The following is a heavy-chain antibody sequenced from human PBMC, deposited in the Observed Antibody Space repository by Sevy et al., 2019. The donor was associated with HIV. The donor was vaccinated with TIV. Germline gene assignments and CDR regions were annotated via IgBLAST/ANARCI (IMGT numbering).Heavy chain of an antibody. J-gene: IGHJ4*02. CDR1: GFTFDEFA. Sequence: GGSLRLSCAASGFTFDEFAMHWVRQVPGKGLEWVSGLNWDSGSVAYADSVKGRLTISRDNAKNALFLQMNSLRAEDTALYYCAKDIGATGIAVVANWGQGIQVTVSS. D-gene: IGHD6-19*01. V-gene: IGHV3-9*01. CDR2: LNWDSGSV. CDR3: AKDIGATGIAVVAN.